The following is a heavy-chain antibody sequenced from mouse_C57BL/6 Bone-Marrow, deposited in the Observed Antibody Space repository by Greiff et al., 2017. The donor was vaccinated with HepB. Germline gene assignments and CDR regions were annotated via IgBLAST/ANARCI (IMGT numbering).Heavy chain of an antibody. V-gene: IGHV6-6*01. J-gene: IGHJ1*03. D-gene: IGHD2-4*01. CDR3: TREEGNGLRRGFAY. CDR1: GFTFSDAW. Sequence: EVQRVESGGGLVQPGGSMKLSCAASGFTFSDAWMDWVRQSPEKGLEWVAEIRNKANNHATYYAESVKGRFTISRDDSKSSVYLQMNSLRAEDTGIYYCTREEGNGLRRGFAYWGTGTTVTVSS. CDR2: IRNKANNHAT.